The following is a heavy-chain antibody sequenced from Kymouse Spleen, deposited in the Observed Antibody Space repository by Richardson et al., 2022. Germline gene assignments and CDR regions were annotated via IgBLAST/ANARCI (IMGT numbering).Heavy chain of an antibody. D-gene: IGHD1-1*01,IGHD1-20*01,IGHD1-7*01. CDR3: ARDRTGPYYYYYYGMDV. Sequence: EVQLVESGGGLVQPGGSLRLSCAASGFTFSSYWMSWVRQAPGKGLEWVANIKQDGSEKYYVDSVKGRFTISRDNAKNSLYLQMNSLRAEDTAVYYCARDRTGPYYYYYYGMDVWGQGTTVTVSS. V-gene: IGHV3-7*01. CDR2: IKQDGSEK. CDR1: GFTFSSYW. J-gene: IGHJ6*02.